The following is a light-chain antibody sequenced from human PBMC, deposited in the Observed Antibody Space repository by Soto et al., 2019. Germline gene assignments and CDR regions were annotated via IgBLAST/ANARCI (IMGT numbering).Light chain of an antibody. CDR1: QSISSSN. V-gene: IGKV3-20*01. Sequence: EIVLTQSPGTLSLSPGERATLSCRASQSISSSNVVWYQQKPGQAPRLLIYGASSRATGIPDRFSGSGSGTDFTLTISSLEHEDFAVYFCHHCGGSQPFGQGTKVETK. CDR3: HHCGGSQP. CDR2: GAS. J-gene: IGKJ1*01.